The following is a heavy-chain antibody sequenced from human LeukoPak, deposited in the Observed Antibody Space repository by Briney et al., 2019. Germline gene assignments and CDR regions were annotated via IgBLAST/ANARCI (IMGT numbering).Heavy chain of an antibody. CDR1: GFTFTFAW. V-gene: IGHV3-15*05. J-gene: IGHJ4*02. CDR2: IYSKTDGGIA. Sequence: GGSLRLSCAASGFTFTFAWMSWVRQAPGKGLEWVGRIYSKTDGGIADYATAVKGRFTISRDDSKKTLYLQMNSLKIEDTAVYYCATGPLDYWGQGTLVTVSS. CDR3: ATGPLDY.